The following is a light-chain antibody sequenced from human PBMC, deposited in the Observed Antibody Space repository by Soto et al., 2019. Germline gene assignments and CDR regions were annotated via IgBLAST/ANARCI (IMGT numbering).Light chain of an antibody. V-gene: IGLV2-8*01. Sequence: QSALTQPPSASGSPGQSVAISCTGTSSDVGGYNYVSWYQQHPGKAPKLMIYEVNKRPSGVPDRFSGSKSGNTASLTVSGLQAEDEADYYCSSYAGNKLLFGGGTKLTVL. CDR3: SSYAGNKLL. CDR2: EVN. J-gene: IGLJ2*01. CDR1: SSDVGGYNY.